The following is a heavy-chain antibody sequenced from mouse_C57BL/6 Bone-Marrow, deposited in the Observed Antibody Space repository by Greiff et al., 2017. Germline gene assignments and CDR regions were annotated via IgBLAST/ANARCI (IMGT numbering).Heavy chain of an antibody. J-gene: IGHJ3*01. D-gene: IGHD2-4*01. Sequence: EVKLVESGEGLVKPGGSLKLSCAASGFTFSSYAMSWVRPTPEKRLAWVAYISSGGDYIYYAATVQGRFTISRENPRNTLYLQMSSLKSEDTAMYYCTRGGDYGAFAYWGQGTLVTVSA. CDR2: ISSGGDYI. CDR3: TRGGDYGAFAY. CDR1: GFTFSSYA. V-gene: IGHV5-9-1*02.